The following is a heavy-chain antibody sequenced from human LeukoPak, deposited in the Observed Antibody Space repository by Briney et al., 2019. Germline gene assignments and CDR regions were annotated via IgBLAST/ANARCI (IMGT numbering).Heavy chain of an antibody. CDR1: EYRFSNYW. J-gene: IGHJ4*02. Sequence: GDSLKISCKGSEYRFSNYWIAGVRQMPGKGLECMGIIYPGDSDTRYSPSFQGQVTISADKSISTAYLQWSSLKASDTAMYYCARGLSGTLKKRLSREANFDYWGQGTLVTVSS. CDR3: ARGLSGTLKKRLSREANFDY. V-gene: IGHV5-51*01. D-gene: IGHD1-1*01. CDR2: IYPGDSDT.